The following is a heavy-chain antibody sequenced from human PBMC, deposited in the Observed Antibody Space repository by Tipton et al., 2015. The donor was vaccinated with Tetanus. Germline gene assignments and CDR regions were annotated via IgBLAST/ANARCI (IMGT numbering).Heavy chain of an antibody. CDR1: GASARSTKYY. Sequence: TLSLTCIVSGASARSTKYYWSWIRQPPGKGLEWIGYIYFNGTTKYNPSLESRVTISVDTSKKQFSLKLNSVTAADTAVYYCARANYDFPKKGPFDSWGQGTLVIVSS. J-gene: IGHJ4*02. V-gene: IGHV4-61*01. CDR2: IYFNGTT. D-gene: IGHD3-3*01. CDR3: ARANYDFPKKGPFDS.